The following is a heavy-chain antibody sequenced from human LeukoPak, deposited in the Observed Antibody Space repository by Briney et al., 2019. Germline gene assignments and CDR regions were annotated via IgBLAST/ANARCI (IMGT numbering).Heavy chain of an antibody. CDR3: ARTPSSGYGSAFDI. Sequence: GESLKISCKGSGYSFTSYWIGWVRRMPGKGLEWMGIIYPGGSDTRYSPSFQGQVTISADKSINTAYLQWSSLKASDTAMYYCARTPSSGYGSAFDIWCQGTMVTVSS. CDR1: GYSFTSYW. J-gene: IGHJ3*02. D-gene: IGHD5-12*01. CDR2: IYPGGSDT. V-gene: IGHV5-51*01.